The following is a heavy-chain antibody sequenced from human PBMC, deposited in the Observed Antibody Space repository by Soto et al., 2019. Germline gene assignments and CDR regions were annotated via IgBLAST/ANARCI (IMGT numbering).Heavy chain of an antibody. Sequence: GGSMRLSCAASEFTFSTYWMHWVRQAPGKGLEWVARIDTTGSTTTYAGSVQGRFTISRDNAKNTLYLQVHSVRDEDTAVYYCASVSAAQYYYGMDAWGQGTTVTVSS. CDR3: ASVSAAQYYYGMDA. D-gene: IGHD4-4*01. V-gene: IGHV3-74*01. CDR1: EFTFSTYW. J-gene: IGHJ6*02. CDR2: IDTTGSTT.